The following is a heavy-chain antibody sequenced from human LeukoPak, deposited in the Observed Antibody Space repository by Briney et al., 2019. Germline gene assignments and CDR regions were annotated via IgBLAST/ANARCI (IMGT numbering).Heavy chain of an antibody. CDR2: ISGSDSST. V-gene: IGHV3-23*01. CDR3: AKDGYSGPFDY. D-gene: IGHD2-15*01. CDR1: GFTFSSSA. J-gene: IGHJ4*02. Sequence: GGSLRLSCAASGFTFSSSAMSWGRQAPGKGLEWVSTISGSDSSTYYADSVKGRVTISRDNSKNTLYLQMNSLRADDTAVYYCAKDGYSGPFDYWGQGTLVTVSS.